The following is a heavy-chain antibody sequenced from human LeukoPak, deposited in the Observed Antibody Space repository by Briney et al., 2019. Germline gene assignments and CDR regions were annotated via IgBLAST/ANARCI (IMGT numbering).Heavy chain of an antibody. Sequence: SETLSLTCTVSAGSISSSSYYWGWIRQPPGKGLEWIGSIYYSGSTYYNPSLKSRVTISVDTSKNQFSLKLSSVTAADTAVYYCARRSSGWYYGYWGQGTLVTVSS. CDR1: AGSISSSSYY. CDR3: ARRSSGWYYGY. CDR2: IYYSGST. J-gene: IGHJ4*02. V-gene: IGHV4-39*01. D-gene: IGHD6-19*01.